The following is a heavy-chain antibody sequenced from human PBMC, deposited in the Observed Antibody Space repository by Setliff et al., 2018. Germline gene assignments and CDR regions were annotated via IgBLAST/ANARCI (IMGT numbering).Heavy chain of an antibody. D-gene: IGHD2-21*02. Sequence: ASVKVSCKASGYTFTSYYMHWVRQAPGQGLEWMGIINPSGGSTSYAQKFQGRVTITADKSTSTAYMELSSLRSEDTAVYYCASHGGNSLSIYYWGQGTLVTVSS. J-gene: IGHJ4*02. CDR3: ASHGGNSLSIYY. CDR2: INPSGGST. V-gene: IGHV1-46*01. CDR1: GYTFTSYY.